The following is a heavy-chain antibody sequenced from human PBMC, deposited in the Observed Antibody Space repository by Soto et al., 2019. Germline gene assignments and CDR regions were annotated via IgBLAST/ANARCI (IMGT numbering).Heavy chain of an antibody. CDR1: GGSISGYY. Sequence: QVQLQESGPGLVKPSETLSLTCTVSGGSISGYYWSWIRQPPGKGLEWIGYIYYSGSTNYNPSLKSRVTISVDTSKNQFSLKLSSVTAADTAVYYCARDSVKRGLRSLDYWGQGTLVTVSS. D-gene: IGHD4-17*01. J-gene: IGHJ4*02. V-gene: IGHV4-59*01. CDR2: IYYSGST. CDR3: ARDSVKRGLRSLDY.